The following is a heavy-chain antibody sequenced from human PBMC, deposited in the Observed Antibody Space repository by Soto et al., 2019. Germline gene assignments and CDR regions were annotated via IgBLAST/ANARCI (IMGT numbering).Heavy chain of an antibody. J-gene: IGHJ6*03. Sequence: QVQLQQWGAGLLKPSETLSLTCAVYGGSFSGYYWSWIRQPPGKGLEWIGEINHSGSTNYNPSLKSRVTIAVDTSKNQFSLKLSSVTAADTAVYYCARGNVKFWSGYQHRRYYYYYYMDVWGKGTTVTVSS. CDR2: INHSGST. CDR1: GGSFSGYY. D-gene: IGHD3-3*01. CDR3: ARGNVKFWSGYQHRRYYYYYYMDV. V-gene: IGHV4-34*01.